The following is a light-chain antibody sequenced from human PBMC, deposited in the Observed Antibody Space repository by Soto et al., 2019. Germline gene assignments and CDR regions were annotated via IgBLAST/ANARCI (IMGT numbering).Light chain of an antibody. J-gene: IGKJ5*01. Sequence: DIQMTQSPSSVSASVGERATITCRASQGISGWLAWYQQKPGKAPKLLIYAASSLQSGVPSRFSRSGSGTDFTLTISSLQPEDFATYYCQQDNSFPFTFGQGTRLDIK. CDR1: QGISGW. CDR2: AAS. CDR3: QQDNSFPFT. V-gene: IGKV1D-12*01.